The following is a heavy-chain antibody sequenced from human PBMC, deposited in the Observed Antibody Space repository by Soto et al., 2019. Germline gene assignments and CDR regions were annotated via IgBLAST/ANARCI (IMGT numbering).Heavy chain of an antibody. D-gene: IGHD3-3*01. CDR2: IYSSGGT. V-gene: IGHV4-4*07. J-gene: IGHJ5*02. Sequence: SETLSLTCTVSGGAISGYYWTWIRQSARKGLEWIGRIYSSGGTKYNPSLQSRVTMSLDTSKNQFSLRLSSVTAADTAVYYCARGQRFSDSFDPWGQGTLVTVSS. CDR1: GGAISGYY. CDR3: ARGQRFSDSFDP.